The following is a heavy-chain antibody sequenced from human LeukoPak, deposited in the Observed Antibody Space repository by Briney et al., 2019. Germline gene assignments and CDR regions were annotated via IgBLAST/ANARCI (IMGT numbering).Heavy chain of an antibody. CDR1: GFTFSSYW. J-gene: IGHJ3*02. D-gene: IGHD6-19*01. Sequence: PGGSLRLSCAASGFTFSSYWMSWVRQAPGKGLEWVANIKQDGSEKYYVDSVKGRFTISRDNAKNSLYLQMNSLRAEDTAVYYCARVFAYSSGWYLGGTDAFDIWGQGTMVTVSS. V-gene: IGHV3-7*01. CDR3: ARVFAYSSGWYLGGTDAFDI. CDR2: IKQDGSEK.